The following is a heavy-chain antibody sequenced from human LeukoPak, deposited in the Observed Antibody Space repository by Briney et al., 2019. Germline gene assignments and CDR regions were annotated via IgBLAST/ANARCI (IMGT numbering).Heavy chain of an antibody. CDR1: GGSISSYY. V-gene: IGHV4-4*07. J-gene: IGHJ5*02. CDR3: ARVQSDDYGDYPGRDWFDP. D-gene: IGHD4-17*01. CDR2: IYTSGST. Sequence: SETLSLTCTVSGGSISSYYWSWIRQPAGKGLEWIGRIYTSGSTNYNPSLKSRVTISVDTSKNQFSLKLSSVTAADTAVYYCARVQSDDYGDYPGRDWFDPWGQGTLVTVSS.